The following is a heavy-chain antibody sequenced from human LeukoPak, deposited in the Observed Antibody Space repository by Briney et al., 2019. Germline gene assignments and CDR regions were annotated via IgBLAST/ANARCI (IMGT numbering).Heavy chain of an antibody. D-gene: IGHD3-22*01. V-gene: IGHV4-59*01. CDR1: GGSISSYY. CDR2: IYYSGST. CDR3: ARVRSYYYDSSGYPRYYFDY. Sequence: SETLSLTCTVSGGSISSYYWSWIRQPPGKGLEWIGYIYYSGSTNYNPSLKSRVTISVDTSKNQFSLKLSSVTAAVTAVYYCARVRSYYYDSSGYPRYYFDYWGQGTLVTVST. J-gene: IGHJ4*02.